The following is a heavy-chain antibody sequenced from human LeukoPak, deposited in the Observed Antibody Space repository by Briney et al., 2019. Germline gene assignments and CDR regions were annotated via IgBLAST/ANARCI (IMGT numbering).Heavy chain of an antibody. D-gene: IGHD6-19*01. CDR1: GGSISSYY. CDR2: IYYSGST. Sequence: KPSETLSLTCTVSGGSISSYYWSWIRQPPGKGLEWIGYIYYSGSTNYNPSLKSRVTISVDTSKNQFSLKLSSVTAADTAVHYCARIVYSSGWPTTGYYYYGMDVWGQGTTVTVSS. V-gene: IGHV4-59*01. J-gene: IGHJ6*02. CDR3: ARIVYSSGWPTTGYYYYGMDV.